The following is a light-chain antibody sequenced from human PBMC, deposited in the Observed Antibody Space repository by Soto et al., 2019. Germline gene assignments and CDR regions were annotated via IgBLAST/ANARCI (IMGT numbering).Light chain of an antibody. CDR2: EVS. CDR3: SSYTTSKTPLEV. V-gene: IGLV2-14*02. Sequence: QSALTQPASVSGSPGQSITISCAGTSSDFGNYNVVSWYQQHPGKAPKLMIYEVSNRPSGVSNRFSGSQSGNTASLTISGLQAEDEANYYCSSYTTSKTPLEVFGTGTKDTVL. CDR1: SSDFGNYNV. J-gene: IGLJ1*01.